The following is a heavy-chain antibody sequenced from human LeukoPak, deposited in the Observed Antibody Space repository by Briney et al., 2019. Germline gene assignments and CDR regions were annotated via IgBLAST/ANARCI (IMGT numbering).Heavy chain of an antibody. CDR1: GGSFSGYY. J-gene: IGHJ4*02. V-gene: IGHV4-34*01. D-gene: IGHD3-22*01. Sequence: SETLSLTCAVYGGSFSGYYWSWIRQPPGKGLEWIGETNHSGSTNYNPSLKSRVTISVDTSKNQFSLKLSSVTAADTAVYYCARVRRIVVVITTGVFDYWGQGTLVTVSS. CDR2: TNHSGST. CDR3: ARVRRIVVVITTGVFDY.